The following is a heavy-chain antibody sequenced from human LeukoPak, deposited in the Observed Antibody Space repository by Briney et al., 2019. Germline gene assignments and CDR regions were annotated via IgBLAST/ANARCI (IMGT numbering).Heavy chain of an antibody. V-gene: IGHV3-15*01. D-gene: IGHD3-3*01. Sequence: KSGGSLRLSCAASGFTFSDVWMSWVRQAPGKGLEWVARIKSQGDRGTTDYGATAYAAPVKDRFIISRDDSKNTLYLQMNSLKTEDTAVYYCATDYQFLQWFGSDYFKYWGQGTRVTVSS. CDR3: ATDYQFLQWFGSDYFKY. CDR2: IKSQGDRGTTDYGAT. J-gene: IGHJ4*02. CDR1: GFTFSDVW.